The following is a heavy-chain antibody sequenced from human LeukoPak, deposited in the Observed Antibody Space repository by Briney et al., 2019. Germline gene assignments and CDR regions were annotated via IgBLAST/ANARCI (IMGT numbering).Heavy chain of an antibody. CDR1: GGTFSSYA. J-gene: IGHJ5*02. Sequence: ASVKVSCKASGGTFSSYAISWVRQAPGQGLEWMGGIIPIFGTANYAQKFQGRVTITTDESTSTAYMELSSLRSEDTAVYYCARSPSYCSSTSCYHWFDPWGQGTLVTVSS. CDR3: ARSPSYCSSTSCYHWFDP. V-gene: IGHV1-69*05. D-gene: IGHD2-2*01. CDR2: IIPIFGTA.